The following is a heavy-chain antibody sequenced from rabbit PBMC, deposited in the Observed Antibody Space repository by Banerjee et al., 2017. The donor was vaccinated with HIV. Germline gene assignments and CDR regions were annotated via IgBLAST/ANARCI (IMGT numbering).Heavy chain of an antibody. CDR2: IYAGSSGST. CDR1: GIDFSSSYY. V-gene: IGHV1S40*01. CDR3: ARDVAGSSYGFNL. Sequence: QSLEESGGDLVKPGASLTLTCTASGIDFSSSYYMCWVRQAPGKGLEWIACIYAGSSGSTYYASWAKGRFTISKSSSTTVTLQMTSLTAADTATYFCARDVAGSSYGFNLWGQGTLVTVS. J-gene: IGHJ4*01. D-gene: IGHD8-1*01.